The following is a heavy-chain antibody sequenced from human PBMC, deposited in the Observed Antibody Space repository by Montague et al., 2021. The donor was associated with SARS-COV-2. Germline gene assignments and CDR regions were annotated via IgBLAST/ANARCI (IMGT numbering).Heavy chain of an antibody. CDR2: IHIGGTS. V-gene: IGHV4-39*07. Sequence: SETLSLTCTVSGDSISCGCYFWGWIRQPPGLGLDWIASIHIGGTSYFNSSLKSTVTISIASTQNQFSLNVTSVTAADTAVYSCARGRAWYLGNWGQGTLATVSS. CDR3: ARGRAWYLGN. CDR1: GDSISCGCYF. J-gene: IGHJ4*02.